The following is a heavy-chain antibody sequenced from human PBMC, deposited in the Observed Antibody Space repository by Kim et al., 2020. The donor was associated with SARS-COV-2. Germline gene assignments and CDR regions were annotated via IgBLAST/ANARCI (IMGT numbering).Heavy chain of an antibody. J-gene: IGHJ6*02. V-gene: IGHV1-69*13. CDR1: GGTFSSYA. CDR3: ARTSPGEGYYYYGMDV. CDR2: IIPIFGTA. Sequence: SVKVSCKASGGTFSSYAISWVRQAPGQGLEWMGGIIPIFGTANYAQKFQGRVTITADESTSTAYMELSSLRSEDTAVYYCARTSPGEGYYYYGMDVWGHGTTVTVSS.